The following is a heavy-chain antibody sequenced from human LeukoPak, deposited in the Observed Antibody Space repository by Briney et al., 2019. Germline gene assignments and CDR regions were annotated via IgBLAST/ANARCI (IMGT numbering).Heavy chain of an antibody. V-gene: IGHV3-48*01. CDR2: ISSRSSTI. J-gene: IGHJ4*02. CDR3: ARDTFDGYNFFDY. CDR1: GFTFNSNS. D-gene: IGHD5-24*01. Sequence: GGSLRLSCAASGFTFNSNSMNWVRQPPGKGLEWISYISSRSSTIYYADSVRGRFTISRDNAKNSLYLQMNSLRAEDTAVYYCARDTFDGYNFFDYWGQGTLVTVSS.